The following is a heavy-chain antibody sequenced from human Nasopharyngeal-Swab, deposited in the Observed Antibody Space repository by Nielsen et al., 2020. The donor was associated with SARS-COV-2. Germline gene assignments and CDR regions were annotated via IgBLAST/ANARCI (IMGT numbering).Heavy chain of an antibody. D-gene: IGHD3-10*01. CDR3: ARPEVDYYGSGSYDYYYMDV. Sequence: LRLSCTVSGGSISSGGYYWSWIRQHPGKGLEWIGYIYYSRSTYYNPSLKSRVTISVDTSKNQFSLKLSSVTAADTAVYYCARPEVDYYGSGSYDYYYMDVWGKGTTVTVSS. V-gene: IGHV4-31*03. CDR2: IYYSRST. J-gene: IGHJ6*03. CDR1: GGSISSGGYY.